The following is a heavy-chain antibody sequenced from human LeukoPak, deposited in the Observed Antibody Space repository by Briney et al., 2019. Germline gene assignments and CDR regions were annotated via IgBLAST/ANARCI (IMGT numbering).Heavy chain of an antibody. CDR2: INHSGST. CDR1: GGSFSGYY. V-gene: IGHV4-34*01. CDR3: ARDDTGVIRGIRFHY. Sequence: PSETLSLTCAVYGGSFSGYYWSRIRQPPGKGLEWIGEINHSGSTNYNPSLKSRVTISVDTSKNQFSLNLSSVTAADTAVYYCARDDTGVIRGIRFHYWGQGTLVTVSS. D-gene: IGHD3-10*01. J-gene: IGHJ4*02.